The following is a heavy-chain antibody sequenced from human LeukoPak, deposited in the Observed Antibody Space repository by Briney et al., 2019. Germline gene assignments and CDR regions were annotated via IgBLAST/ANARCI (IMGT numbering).Heavy chain of an antibody. CDR2: INRDGSEK. J-gene: IGHJ4*02. CDR3: ARNINFWSGYDY. D-gene: IGHD3-3*01. V-gene: IGHV3-7*01. Sequence: GGSLRLSCVASGFTFSSYWMSWVRQAPGKGLEWVANINRDGSEKYYVDSVKGRFTISRDNAKNSLYLQMNSLRAEDTAVYYCARNINFWSGYDYWGQGTLVTVSS. CDR1: GFTFSSYW.